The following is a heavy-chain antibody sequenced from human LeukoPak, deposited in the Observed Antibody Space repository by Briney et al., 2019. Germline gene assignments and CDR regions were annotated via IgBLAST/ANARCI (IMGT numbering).Heavy chain of an antibody. CDR1: GYTFTGYY. CDR2: VNPNSGGT. V-gene: IGHV1-2*02. D-gene: IGHD3-16*01. Sequence: ASVKVSCKASGYTFTGYYMHWVRQAPGQGLEWMGWVNPNSGGTNYAQKFQGRVTMTRDTSISTAYMELSRLRSDDTAVYYCARTFMITFGRDYWGQGTLVTVSS. J-gene: IGHJ4*02. CDR3: ARTFMITFGRDY.